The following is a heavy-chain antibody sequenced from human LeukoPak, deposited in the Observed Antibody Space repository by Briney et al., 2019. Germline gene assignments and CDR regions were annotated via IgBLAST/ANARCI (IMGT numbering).Heavy chain of an antibody. CDR2: IYYSGST. CDR3: AKTGDVDYYYYYMDV. CDR1: GGSISSGGYY. V-gene: IGHV4-31*03. Sequence: SQTLSLTCTDSGGSISSGGYYWSWIRQHPGKGLEWIGYIYYSGSTYYNPSLKSRVTISVDTSKNQISLKLSSVTAADTAVYYCAKTGDVDYYYYYMDVWGKGTTVTVSS. J-gene: IGHJ6*03. D-gene: IGHD1-1*01.